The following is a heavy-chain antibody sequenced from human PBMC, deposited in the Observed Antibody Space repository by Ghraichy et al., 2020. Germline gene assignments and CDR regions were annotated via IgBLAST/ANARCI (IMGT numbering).Heavy chain of an antibody. Sequence: GGSLRLSCAASGFTFSSYAMSWVRQAPGKGLEWVSAISGSGGSTYYADSVKGRFTISRDNSKNTLYLQMNSLRAEDTAVYYCAKADYDILTGYYQDVWGQGTTVTVSS. V-gene: IGHV3-23*01. CDR1: GFTFSSYA. D-gene: IGHD3-9*01. CDR2: ISGSGGST. J-gene: IGHJ6*02. CDR3: AKADYDILTGYYQDV.